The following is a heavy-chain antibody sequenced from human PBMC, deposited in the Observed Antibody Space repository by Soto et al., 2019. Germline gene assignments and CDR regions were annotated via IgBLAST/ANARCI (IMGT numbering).Heavy chain of an antibody. CDR3: AREVCAETDGFDP. J-gene: IGHJ5*02. CDR1: GGSMSSGDYY. V-gene: IGHV4-31*03. D-gene: IGHD3-16*01. CDR2: INYSGST. Sequence: QVQLQESGPGLVKPAQTLSLTCSVSGGSMSSGDYYWSWIRQHPGKGLEWIGYINYSGSTYYNPSTKTRVTISVDTSKSQCSLNLSSVTAADTAVDYCAREVCAETDGFDPWGQGTLVTVSS.